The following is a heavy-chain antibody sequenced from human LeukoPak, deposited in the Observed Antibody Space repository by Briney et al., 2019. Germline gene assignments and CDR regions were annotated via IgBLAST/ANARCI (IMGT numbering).Heavy chain of an antibody. CDR1: GGTFSSYA. Sequence: SVKVSCKASGGTFSSYAISWVRQAPGQGLEWMGGIIPIFGTANYAQKFQGRVTITADKSTSTAYMELSSLRSEDTAVYYCAREFGSGYAFDYWGQGTLVTVSS. V-gene: IGHV1-69*06. CDR3: AREFGSGYAFDY. CDR2: IIPIFGTA. J-gene: IGHJ4*02. D-gene: IGHD3-22*01.